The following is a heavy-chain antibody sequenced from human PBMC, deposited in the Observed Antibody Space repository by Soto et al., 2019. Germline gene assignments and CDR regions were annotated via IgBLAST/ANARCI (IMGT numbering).Heavy chain of an antibody. V-gene: IGHV4-39*01. CDR1: GVSISRSSYN. CDR2: IYYTGST. CDR3: ARDFSRSSFDF. D-gene: IGHD3-3*02. J-gene: IGHJ4*02. Sequence: SETLSLTCTVSGVSISRSSYNWAWIRQPPGKGLEWLGSIYYTGSTYYNPSLKSRVTISVDTSKNQFSLELSSVTAADTAVYYCARDFSRSSFDFWGQGALVTVSS.